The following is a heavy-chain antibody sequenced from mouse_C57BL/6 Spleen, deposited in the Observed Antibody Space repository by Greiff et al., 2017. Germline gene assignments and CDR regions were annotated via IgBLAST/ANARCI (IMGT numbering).Heavy chain of an antibody. D-gene: IGHD2-3*01. Sequence: EVKLVESGGGLVKPGGSLKLSCAASGFTFSSYAMSWVRQTPEKRLEWVATISDGGSYTYYPDNVKGRFTISRDNAKNNLYLQMSHLKSEDTAMYYCARGYYDGYYVGFAYWGQGTLVTVAA. CDR1: GFTFSSYA. CDR2: ISDGGSYT. J-gene: IGHJ3*01. V-gene: IGHV5-4*03. CDR3: ARGYYDGYYVGFAY.